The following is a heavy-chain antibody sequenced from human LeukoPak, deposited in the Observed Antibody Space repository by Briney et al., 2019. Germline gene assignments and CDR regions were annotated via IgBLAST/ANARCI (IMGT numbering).Heavy chain of an antibody. CDR3: AREGSLAD. J-gene: IGHJ4*02. V-gene: IGHV3-48*02. Sequence: GGSLRLSCAASGFTFSSYSMSWVRQAPGKGLVWISYISTGSSRIYYADSVKGRVTISRDNAKNSLFLQMNSLRDEDTAVYYCAREGSLADWGQGTLVTVSS. D-gene: IGHD3-3*02. CDR1: GFTFSSYS. CDR2: ISTGSSRI.